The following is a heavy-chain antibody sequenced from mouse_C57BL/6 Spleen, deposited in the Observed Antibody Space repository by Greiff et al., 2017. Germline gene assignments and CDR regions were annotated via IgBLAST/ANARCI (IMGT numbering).Heavy chain of an antibody. CDR1: GFTFSSYT. J-gene: IGHJ3*01. V-gene: IGHV5-9*01. Sequence: EVKLEESGGGLVKPGGSLKLSCAASGFTFSSYTMSWVRQTPEKRLEWVATISGGGGNTYYPDSVKGRFTISRDNAKNTLYLQMSSLRSEDTALYYCARANYGSAWFAYWGQGTLVTVSA. D-gene: IGHD1-1*01. CDR2: ISGGGGNT. CDR3: ARANYGSAWFAY.